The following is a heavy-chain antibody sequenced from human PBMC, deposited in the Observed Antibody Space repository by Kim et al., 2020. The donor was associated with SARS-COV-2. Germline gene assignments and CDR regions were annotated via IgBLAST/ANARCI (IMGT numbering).Heavy chain of an antibody. Sequence: SETLSLTCAVYGGSFSGYYWSWIRQPPGKGLEWIGEINHSGSTNYNPSLKSLVTISVDTSKNQFSLKLSSVTAADTAVYYCARGNTISHFYYYYYGMDVWGRGTTVTVSS. CDR3: ARGNTISHFYYYYYGMDV. CDR2: INHSGST. J-gene: IGHJ6*02. CDR1: GGSFSGYY. V-gene: IGHV4-34*01. D-gene: IGHD3-9*01.